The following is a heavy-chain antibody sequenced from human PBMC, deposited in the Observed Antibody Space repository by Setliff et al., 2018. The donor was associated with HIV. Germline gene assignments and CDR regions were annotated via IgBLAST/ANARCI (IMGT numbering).Heavy chain of an antibody. CDR1: GFTFSSYA. J-gene: IGHJ6*03. V-gene: IGHV3-23*01. Sequence: PGGSLRLSCAASGFTFSSYAMSWVRQAPGKGLEWVSSVSGSGDNTYYADSCKVRFTISRDNSKNTLYLQIDSLRAWDTAVYSCAKVTQCSSSGCQTCAYYYYYMDVWGKGTTVTVSS. CDR2: VSGSGDNT. CDR3: AKVTQCSSSGCQTCAYYYYYMDV. D-gene: IGHD2-2*01.